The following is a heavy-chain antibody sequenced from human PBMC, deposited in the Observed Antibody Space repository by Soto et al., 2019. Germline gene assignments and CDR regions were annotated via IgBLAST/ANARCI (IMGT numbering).Heavy chain of an antibody. D-gene: IGHD3-10*01. CDR3: ARDIYYYGSGSYYIDY. CDR1: GYTFTSYG. V-gene: IGHV1-18*01. J-gene: IGHJ4*02. CDR2: ISAYNGNT. Sequence: ASVKVSCKASGYTFTSYGISWVRQAPGQGLEWMGWISAYNGNTNYAQKLQGRVTMTTDTSTSTAYMELRSLRSDDTAVYYCARDIYYYGSGSYYIDYWGQGTLVTLSS.